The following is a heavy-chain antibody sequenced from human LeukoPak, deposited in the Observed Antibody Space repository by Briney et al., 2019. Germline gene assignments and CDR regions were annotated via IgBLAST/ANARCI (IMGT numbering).Heavy chain of an antibody. CDR2: ISGSGGST. CDR3: AKGRVCSGGSCYSEDYDYYYMDV. CDR1: GFTFSSYA. D-gene: IGHD2-15*01. J-gene: IGHJ6*03. Sequence: GGSLRLSCAASGFTFSSYAMSWVRQAPGKGLEWVSAISGSGGSTYYADSVKGRFTISRDNSKNTLYLQMNSLRAEDTAVYYCAKGRVCSGGSCYSEDYDYYYMDVWGKGTTVTVSS. V-gene: IGHV3-23*01.